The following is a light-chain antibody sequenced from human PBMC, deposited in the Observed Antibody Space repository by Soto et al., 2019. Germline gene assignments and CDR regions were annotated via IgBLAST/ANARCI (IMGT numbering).Light chain of an antibody. Sequence: DIQLTQSPSFLSASVGDRVTITCRASQGISSYLAWYQQKPGKAPNLLIHTASTLQSGVPSRFSGSRSGTEFTLTISSLQPEDFATYYCQQRNSYPITFGQGTRLEIK. CDR2: TAS. CDR1: QGISSY. CDR3: QQRNSYPIT. J-gene: IGKJ5*01. V-gene: IGKV1-9*01.